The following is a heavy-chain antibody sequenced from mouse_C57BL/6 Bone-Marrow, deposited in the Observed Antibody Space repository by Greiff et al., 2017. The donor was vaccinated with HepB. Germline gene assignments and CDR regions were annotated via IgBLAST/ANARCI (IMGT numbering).Heavy chain of an antibody. CDR2: INPSSGYT. V-gene: IGHV1-7*01. J-gene: IGHJ3*01. CDR3: ARILNWDGAWFAY. D-gene: IGHD4-1*01. CDR1: GYTFTSYW. Sequence: QVQLQQSGAELAKPGASVKLSCKASGYTFTSYWMHWVKQRPGQGLEWIGYINPSSGYTKYNQKFKDKATLTADKSSSTAYMQLSSLTYEDSAVYYCARILNWDGAWFAYWGQGTLVTVSA.